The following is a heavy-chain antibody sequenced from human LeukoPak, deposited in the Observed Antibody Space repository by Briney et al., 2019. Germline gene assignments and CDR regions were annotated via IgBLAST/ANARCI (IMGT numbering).Heavy chain of an antibody. CDR3: AKDMWRFGELDYDY. Sequence: GGSLRLSCAASGFTFDDYAMHWVRQAPGKGLEWVSLISGDGGSTYYADSVKGRFTISRDNSKNSLYLQMNSLRTEDAALYYCAKDMWRFGELDYDYWGQGTLVTVSS. V-gene: IGHV3-43*02. CDR2: ISGDGGST. D-gene: IGHD3-10*01. CDR1: GFTFDDYA. J-gene: IGHJ4*02.